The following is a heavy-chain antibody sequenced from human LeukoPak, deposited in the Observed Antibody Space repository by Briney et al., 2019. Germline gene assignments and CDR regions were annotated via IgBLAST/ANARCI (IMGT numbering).Heavy chain of an antibody. V-gene: IGHV4-39*01. CDR1: SASISSSPYY. CDR2: IYYTGNT. J-gene: IGHJ4*02. Sequence: SETLSLTCTVSSASISSSPYYWGWIRQSPGKGLEWIGSIYYTGNTYYNASLKSRVTISIDTSKNQISLRLTSVTAADTAMYYCARQTGSGLFTLPGGQGTLVTVSS. D-gene: IGHD3/OR15-3a*01. CDR3: ARQTGSGLFTLP.